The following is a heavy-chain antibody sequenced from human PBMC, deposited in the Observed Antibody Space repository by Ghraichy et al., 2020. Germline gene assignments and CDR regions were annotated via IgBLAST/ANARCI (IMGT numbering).Heavy chain of an antibody. V-gene: IGHV4-59*01. J-gene: IGHJ6*02. D-gene: IGHD2-15*01. CDR2: IYYSGST. CDR3: ARWWELATYGMDV. Sequence: SETLSLTCTVSGGSISSYYWSWIRQPPGKGLEWIGYIYYSGSTNYNPSLKSRVTISVDTSKNQFSLKLSSVTAADTAVYYCARWWELATYGMDVWGQGTTVTVSS. CDR1: GGSISSYY.